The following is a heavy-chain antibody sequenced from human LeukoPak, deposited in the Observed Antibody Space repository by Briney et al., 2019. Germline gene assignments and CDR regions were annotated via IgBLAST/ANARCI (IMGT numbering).Heavy chain of an antibody. CDR1: GYTFTSYY. CDR3: AKPRRMGGDVDDAFDI. CDR2: INPSGGST. D-gene: IGHD1-26*01. J-gene: IGHJ3*02. V-gene: IGHV1-46*01. Sequence: ASVKVSCKASGYTFTSYYMHWVRQAPGQGLEWMGIINPSGGSTGYAQKFQGRVTMTRDTSTSTVYMDLSSLRSEDTVVYYCAKPRRMGGDVDDAFDIWGQGTMVTVSS.